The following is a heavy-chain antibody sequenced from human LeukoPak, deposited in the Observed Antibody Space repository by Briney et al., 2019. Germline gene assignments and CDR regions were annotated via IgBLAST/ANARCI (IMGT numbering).Heavy chain of an antibody. Sequence: SETLSLTCTVSGYSISSGYYWGWIRQPPGKGLEWIGSIYHSGSTYYNPSLKSRVTISVDTSKNQFSLKLSSVTAADTAVYYCARDRGIAAAGRTYNWFDPWGQGTLVTVSS. J-gene: IGHJ5*02. CDR1: GYSISSGYY. CDR2: IYHSGST. CDR3: ARDRGIAAAGRTYNWFDP. V-gene: IGHV4-38-2*02. D-gene: IGHD6-13*01.